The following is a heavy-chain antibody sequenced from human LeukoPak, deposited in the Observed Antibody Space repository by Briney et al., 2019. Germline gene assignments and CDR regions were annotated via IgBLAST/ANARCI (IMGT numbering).Heavy chain of an antibody. J-gene: IGHJ1*01. V-gene: IGHV3-48*03. Sequence: GGSLRLSCAASGFTFSSYEMNWVRQAPGKGLEWVSYISGSGSTIYYADSVKGRFTISRDNSKNSLYLQMESLTIEDTAVYYCATGRVDYGDYGVVKHWGQGTLVTVSS. CDR2: ISGSGSTI. D-gene: IGHD4-17*01. CDR1: GFTFSSYE. CDR3: ATGRVDYGDYGVVKH.